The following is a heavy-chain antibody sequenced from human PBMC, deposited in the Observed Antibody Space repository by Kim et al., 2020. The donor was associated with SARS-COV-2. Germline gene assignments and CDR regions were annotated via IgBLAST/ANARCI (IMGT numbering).Heavy chain of an antibody. D-gene: IGHD3-22*01. V-gene: IGHV3-30-3*01. J-gene: IGHJ4*02. CDR1: GFTFSSYA. Sequence: GGSLRLSCAASGFTFSSYAMHWVRQAPGKGLEWVAVISYDGSNKYYADSVKGRFTISRDNSKNTLYLQMNSLRAEDTAVYYCARGHGSITMIVVVHFDYWGQGTLVTVSS. CDR3: ARGHGSITMIVVVHFDY. CDR2: ISYDGSNK.